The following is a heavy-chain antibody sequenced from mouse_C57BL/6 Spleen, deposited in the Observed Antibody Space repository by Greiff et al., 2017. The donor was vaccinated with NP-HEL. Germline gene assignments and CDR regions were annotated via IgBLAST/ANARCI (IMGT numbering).Heavy chain of an antibody. CDR2: IYPGDGDT. CDR1: GYAFSSSW. J-gene: IGHJ1*03. V-gene: IGHV1-82*01. CDR3: ARGGYGSSYEYFDV. D-gene: IGHD1-1*01. Sequence: VQLQQSGPELVKPGASVKISCKASGYAFSSSWMNWVKQRPGKGLEWIGRIYPGDGDTNYNGKFKGKATLTADKSSSTAYMQLSSLTSEDSAVYFCARGGYGSSYEYFDVWGTGTTVTVSS.